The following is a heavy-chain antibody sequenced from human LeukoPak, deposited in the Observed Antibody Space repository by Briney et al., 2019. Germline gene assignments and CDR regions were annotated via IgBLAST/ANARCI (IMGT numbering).Heavy chain of an antibody. CDR3: ARDRHFDY. Sequence: GGSLRLSCAASGFSFSDFSMSWIRQTPGRGLEWISYISNSGDSTFYAESVKGRFTISRDNAKNSLYLQMNSLRAEDTAVYYCARDRHFDYWGQGTLVTVSS. J-gene: IGHJ4*02. V-gene: IGHV3-11*04. CDR2: ISNSGDST. CDR1: GFSFSDFS.